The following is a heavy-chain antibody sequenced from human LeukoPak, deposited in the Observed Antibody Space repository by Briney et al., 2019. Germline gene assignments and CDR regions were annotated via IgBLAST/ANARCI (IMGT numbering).Heavy chain of an antibody. CDR2: ISISSSYI. CDR1: GFTFSSHS. CDR3: ARDWASVAAKNNWFDR. Sequence: PGRSLRLSCAASGFTFSSHSMNCVRQAPGKWLEWLSSISISSSYIYYADSVKGRFTISRDNAKNSLYLQMNSLRAEDTAVYYCARDWASVAAKNNWFDRCGQGTLVTVSS. V-gene: IGHV3-21*01. D-gene: IGHD2-15*01. J-gene: IGHJ5*02.